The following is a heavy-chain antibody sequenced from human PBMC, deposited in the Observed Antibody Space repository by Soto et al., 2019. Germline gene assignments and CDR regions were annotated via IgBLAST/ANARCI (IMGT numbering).Heavy chain of an antibody. CDR1: GGRECCNRAA. D-gene: IGHD4-17*01. J-gene: IGHJ4*02. V-gene: IGHV6-1*01. Sequence: QTGSISGGRECCNRAASNSIRKTPSRGLEWLGRTYYRSKWYNDYAVSVKSRITINPETSKNQFSLQLNSVTPEDTAVYYCASAKTTVFSNFDYWGQGTLVTVSS. CDR2: TYYRSKWYN. CDR3: ASAKTTVFSNFDY.